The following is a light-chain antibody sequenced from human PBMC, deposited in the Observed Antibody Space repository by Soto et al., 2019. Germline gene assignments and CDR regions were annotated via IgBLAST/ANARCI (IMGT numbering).Light chain of an antibody. V-gene: IGKV3D-15*01. CDR2: GAS. Sequence: EIVLTQSPGTLSLSPGERATLSCRASQSVSNNYLAWYQQKPGQAPRLLIYGASTRATGIPVRFSGSGSGTEFTLTISSLQSEDFAIYYCQQYNNWPWTFGQGTKVEIK. CDR3: QQYNNWPWT. J-gene: IGKJ1*01. CDR1: QSVSNN.